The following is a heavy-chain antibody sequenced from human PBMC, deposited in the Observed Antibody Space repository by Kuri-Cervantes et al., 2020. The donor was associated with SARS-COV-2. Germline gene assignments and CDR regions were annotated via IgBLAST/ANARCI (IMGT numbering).Heavy chain of an antibody. CDR3: ASDTSSWSSDYYDMDV. V-gene: IGHV3-53*01. CDR1: GFIVISNS. D-gene: IGHD2-2*01. CDR2: IYSGGGT. Sequence: GASLKISYAASGFIVISNSMSWVRQAPGKGLEWVSVIYSGGGTHYADSVKGRFTISRDDSKNTLYLQMNSLRDEDTAVYYCASDTSSWSSDYYDMDVWGQGTTVTVSS. J-gene: IGHJ6*02.